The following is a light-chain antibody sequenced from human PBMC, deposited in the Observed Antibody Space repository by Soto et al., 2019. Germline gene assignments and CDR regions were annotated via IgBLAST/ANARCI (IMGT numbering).Light chain of an antibody. CDR3: QSYDSSLSAL. Sequence: QSVLTQPPSVSGAPGQRVTISCTGSSSSIGAGYDVHWYQQLPGTAPKLLIYGNSNRPSGVPDRFSGSKSGTSASLAITGLQAEDEADYYCQSYDSSLSALFGGGTKLTVL. CDR2: GNS. CDR1: SSSIGAGYD. J-gene: IGLJ2*01. V-gene: IGLV1-40*01.